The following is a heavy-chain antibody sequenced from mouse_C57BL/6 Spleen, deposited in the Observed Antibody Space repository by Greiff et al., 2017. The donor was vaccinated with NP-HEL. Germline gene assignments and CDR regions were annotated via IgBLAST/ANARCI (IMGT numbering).Heavy chain of an antibody. CDR2: ILPGSGST. Sequence: QVQLKESGAELMKPGASVKLSCKATGYTFTGYWIEWVKQRPGHGLEWIGEILPGSGSTNYNEKFKGKATFTAATSSNTAYMQLSSLTTEDSAIYYCARWGLRGSSYYWYFDVWGTGTTVTVSS. D-gene: IGHD1-1*01. V-gene: IGHV1-9*01. J-gene: IGHJ1*03. CDR1: GYTFTGYW. CDR3: ARWGLRGSSYYWYFDV.